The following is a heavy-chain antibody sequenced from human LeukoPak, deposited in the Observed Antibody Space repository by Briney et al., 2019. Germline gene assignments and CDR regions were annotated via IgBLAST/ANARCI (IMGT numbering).Heavy chain of an antibody. CDR1: GFSLSSFQ. J-gene: IGHJ5*01. D-gene: IGHD2-8*01. V-gene: IGHV3-48*03. CDR3: ARDGTTNRYNWFDS. CDR2: ISDSGTTE. Sequence: GGSLRLSCAASGFSLSSFQMNWVRQAPGKGLEWISYISDSGTTEYYADSVKGRFTISRDNAKSSLYLQMNSLTGEDTALYYCARDGTTNRYNWFDSWGQGTLVTVSS.